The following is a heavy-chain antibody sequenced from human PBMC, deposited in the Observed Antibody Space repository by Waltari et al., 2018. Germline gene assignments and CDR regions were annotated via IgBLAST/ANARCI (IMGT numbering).Heavy chain of an antibody. D-gene: IGHD2-21*02. Sequence: EVQLVESGGGLVKPGGSLRLSCAASGFTFSSYSMNWVRQAPGKGLEWVSSISSSSSYIYYADSVKGRFTISRDNAKNSLYLQMNSLRAEDTAVYYCARAVVVTAEAEPFDYWGQGTLVTVSS. CDR2: ISSSSSYI. J-gene: IGHJ4*02. CDR3: ARAVVVTAEAEPFDY. CDR1: GFTFSSYS. V-gene: IGHV3-21*01.